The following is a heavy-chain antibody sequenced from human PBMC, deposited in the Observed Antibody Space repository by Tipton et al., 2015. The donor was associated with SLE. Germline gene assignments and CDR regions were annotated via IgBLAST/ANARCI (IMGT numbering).Heavy chain of an antibody. D-gene: IGHD3-22*01. J-gene: IGHJ4*02. Sequence: TLSLTCTVSGGSISSSSYYWGWIRQPPGKGLEWIGSIYYSGSTYYNPSLKSRVTISVDTSTNQFSLKLSSVTAADTAVYYCARFSGYYLYYFDYWGQGTLVTVSS. CDR2: IYYSGST. V-gene: IGHV4-39*07. CDR3: ARFSGYYLYYFDY. CDR1: GGSISSSSYY.